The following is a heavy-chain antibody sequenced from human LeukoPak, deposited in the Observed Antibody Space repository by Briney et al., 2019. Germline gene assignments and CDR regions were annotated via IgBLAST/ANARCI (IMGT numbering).Heavy chain of an antibody. CDR2: IWYDGSNK. Sequence: GGSLRLSCAASGFTFSSYGMHWVRQAPGKGLEWVAVIWYDGSNKYYADSVKGRFTISRDNSEHTLYLQMNSLRAEDTAVYYCAKDGGYSGSYFDYWGQGTLVTVSS. D-gene: IGHD1-26*01. CDR1: GFTFSSYG. J-gene: IGHJ4*02. CDR3: AKDGGYSGSYFDY. V-gene: IGHV3-33*06.